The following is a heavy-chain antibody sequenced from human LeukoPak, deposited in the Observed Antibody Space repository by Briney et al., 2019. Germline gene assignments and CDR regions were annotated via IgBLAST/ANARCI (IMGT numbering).Heavy chain of an antibody. D-gene: IGHD2-2*01. CDR3: ARAGRIVVVPAAMRWFDP. V-gene: IGHV1-2*02. J-gene: IGHJ5*02. Sequence: ASVKVSCKASGYTFTGYYMHWVRQAPGQGLEWMGWINPNSGGTNYAQKFQGRVTVTRDTSISTAYMELSRLRSDDTAVYYCARAGRIVVVPAAMRWFDPWGQGTLVTVSS. CDR2: INPNSGGT. CDR1: GYTFTGYY.